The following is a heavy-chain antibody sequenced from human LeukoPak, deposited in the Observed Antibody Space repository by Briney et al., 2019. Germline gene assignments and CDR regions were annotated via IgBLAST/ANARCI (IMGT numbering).Heavy chain of an antibody. CDR2: ISSSGSTI. D-gene: IGHD6-19*01. CDR3: ARDARYSSGWDQNYYYYYYMDV. V-gene: IGHV3-11*01. CDR1: GFTFSDYY. J-gene: IGHJ6*03. Sequence: GGSLRLSCAASGFTFSDYYMSWIRQAPGKGLEWVSYISSSGSTIYYADSVKGRFTISRDNAKNSLYLQMNSLRAEDTAVYYCARDARYSSGWDQNYYYYYYMDVWGKGTTVTISS.